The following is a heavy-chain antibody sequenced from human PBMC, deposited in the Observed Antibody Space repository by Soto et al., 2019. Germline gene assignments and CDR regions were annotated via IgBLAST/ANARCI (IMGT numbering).Heavy chain of an antibody. CDR1: GGSSSGYY. V-gene: IGHV4-34*01. J-gene: IGHJ6*02. CDR3: ARATYGSGSYYTNYYYYGMDV. CDR2: INHSGST. D-gene: IGHD3-10*01. Sequence: SETLSLTCAVYGGSSSGYYWSWIRQPPGKGLEWIGEINHSGSTNYNPSPKSRVTISVDTSKNQFSLKLSSVTAADTAVYYCARATYGSGSYYTNYYYYGMDVWGQGTTVTVSS.